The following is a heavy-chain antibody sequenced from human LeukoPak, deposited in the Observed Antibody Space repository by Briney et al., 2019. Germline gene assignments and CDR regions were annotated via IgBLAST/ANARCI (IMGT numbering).Heavy chain of an antibody. V-gene: IGHV5-51*01. Sequence: GEPLKISCKGSGYSFTNYWIGWVRQTPGKGLEWMGVINPDDSEIKYSPSLQGQVTISADKSISTAYLQWSSLKASDTAMYYCARVLRGPSYFDYWGQGTLVTVSS. CDR1: GYSFTNYW. CDR3: ARVLRGPSYFDY. CDR2: INPDDSEI. J-gene: IGHJ4*02.